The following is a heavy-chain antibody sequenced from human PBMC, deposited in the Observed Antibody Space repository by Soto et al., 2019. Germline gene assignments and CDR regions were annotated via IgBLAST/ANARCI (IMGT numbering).Heavy chain of an antibody. CDR2: MFYGVST. CDR3: ASLPSRHLLDY. CDR1: GSSINSSGYY. Sequence: SETLSLTCTDSGSSINSSGYYWGWIRQPPGKGLEWIGSMFYGVSTYYNPSLKSRVTVSVDTSKNQFSLNLRSVTAADTAVYYCASLPSRHLLDYLGQGTMVTVYS. D-gene: IGHD3-3*02. J-gene: IGHJ4*02. V-gene: IGHV4-39*01.